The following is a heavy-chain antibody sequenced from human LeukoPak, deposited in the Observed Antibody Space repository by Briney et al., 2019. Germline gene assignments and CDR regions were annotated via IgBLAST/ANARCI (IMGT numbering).Heavy chain of an antibody. V-gene: IGHV7-4-1*02. CDR2: INTNTGNP. J-gene: IGHJ4*02. CDR3: AREPPTGYSSSWYSGY. D-gene: IGHD6-13*01. Sequence: GASVKVSCKASGYTFTSYAMNWVRQASGQGLEWMGWINTNTGNPTYAQGFTGRFVFSLDTSVSTAYLQISSLKAEDTAVYYCAREPPTGYSSSWYSGYWGQGTLVTVSS. CDR1: GYTFTSYA.